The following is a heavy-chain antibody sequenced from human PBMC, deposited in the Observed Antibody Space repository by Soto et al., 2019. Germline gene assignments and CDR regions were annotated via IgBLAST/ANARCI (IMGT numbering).Heavy chain of an antibody. D-gene: IGHD6-6*01. J-gene: IGHJ4*02. CDR2: IYFTGST. CDR1: GGSISSYY. CDR3: ARYSSSSCDY. V-gene: IGHV4-59*01. Sequence: PSETLSLTCTVSGGSISSYYWSWIRQPPGKGLEWIAYIYFTGSTNYNPSLKSRVTISIDTSKNQFSLKLSSVTAADTAVYYCARYSSSSCDYWGQGTLVTVSS.